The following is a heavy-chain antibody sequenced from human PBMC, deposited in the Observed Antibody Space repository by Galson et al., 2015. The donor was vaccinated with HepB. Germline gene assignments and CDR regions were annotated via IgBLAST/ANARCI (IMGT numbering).Heavy chain of an antibody. J-gene: IGHJ4*02. V-gene: IGHV1-18*01. D-gene: IGHD3-16*02. CDR2: ISAYNGNT. CDR3: ARASYDYIWGSYRFFDY. CDR1: GYTFTSYG. Sequence: SVKVSCKASGYTFTSYGISWVRQAPGQGLEWMGWISAYNGNTNYAQKLQGRVTMTTDTSTSTAYMELRSLRSDDTAVYYCARASYDYIWGSYRFFDYWGQGTLVTVSS.